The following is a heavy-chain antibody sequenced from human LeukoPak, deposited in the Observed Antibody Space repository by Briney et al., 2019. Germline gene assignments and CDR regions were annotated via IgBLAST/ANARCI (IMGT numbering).Heavy chain of an antibody. CDR3: AKDLYFRSSCPFDY. Sequence: PGGSLRLSCSASGFTFSSYGMHWVRQAPGKGLEGVAIISYDGSNQYYADSVKGRFTISRDNSKNTLYLQMDSLRVEDTAVYCCAKDLYFRSSCPFDYWGQGTLVTVSS. V-gene: IGHV3-30*18. J-gene: IGHJ4*02. D-gene: IGHD6-13*01. CDR2: ISYDGSNQ. CDR1: GFTFSSYG.